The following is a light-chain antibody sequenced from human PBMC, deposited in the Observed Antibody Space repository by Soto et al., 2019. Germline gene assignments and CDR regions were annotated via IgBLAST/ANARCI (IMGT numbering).Light chain of an antibody. J-gene: IGKJ1*01. Sequence: EIVLTQSPGTLSLSPGERATLSCRASQSVSSSYLGWYQQKPGQAPRPLTYAASSRATGIPGRFSGSGSGTDFTLTISRLEPEDCAVYYCQQYGSSPRTFGQGTKVDIK. V-gene: IGKV3-20*01. CDR2: AAS. CDR1: QSVSSSY. CDR3: QQYGSSPRT.